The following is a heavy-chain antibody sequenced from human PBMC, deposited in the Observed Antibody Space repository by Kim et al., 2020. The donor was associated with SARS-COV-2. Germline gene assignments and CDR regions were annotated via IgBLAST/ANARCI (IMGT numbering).Heavy chain of an antibody. D-gene: IGHD3-10*01. V-gene: IGHV4-4*02. CDR3: ARCPADSDLFWFDP. Sequence: SETLSLTCAVSGGSISSSNWWNWVRQPPGMGLEWIGDIHHSGNTNYNPSLKSRVIISIDKSKNQFSLNLRSVTAADTAVYFCARCPADSDLFWFDPWRRG. CDR1: GGSISSSNW. J-gene: IGHJ5*02. CDR2: IHHSGNT.